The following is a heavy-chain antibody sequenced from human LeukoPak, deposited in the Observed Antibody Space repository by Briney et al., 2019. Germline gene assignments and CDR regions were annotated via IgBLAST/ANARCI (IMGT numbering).Heavy chain of an antibody. CDR1: GGSISSGSYY. CDR3: AREIVQWFGDSNWFDP. Sequence: SETLSLTCTVSGGSISSGSYYWSWIRQPAGKGLEWIGRIYTSGSTNYNPSLKSRVTMSVDTSKNQFSLKLSSVTAADTAVYYCAREIVQWFGDSNWFDPWGQGTLVTVSS. V-gene: IGHV4-61*02. CDR2: IYTSGST. D-gene: IGHD3-10*01. J-gene: IGHJ5*02.